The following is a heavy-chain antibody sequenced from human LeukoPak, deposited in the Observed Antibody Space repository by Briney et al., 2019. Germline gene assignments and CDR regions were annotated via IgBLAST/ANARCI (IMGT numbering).Heavy chain of an antibody. D-gene: IGHD3-22*01. CDR3: ARVEYYDSSDYYYGVNAFDI. V-gene: IGHV4-4*02. Sequence: PSGTLSLTCAVSGGSISSSNWWSWVRQPPGKGLEWIGEIYHSGSTNYNPSLKSRVTISVDTSKNQFSLKLSSVTAADTAVYYCARVEYYDSSDYYYGVNAFDIWGQGTRVTVSS. CDR2: IYHSGST. CDR1: GGSISSSNW. J-gene: IGHJ3*02.